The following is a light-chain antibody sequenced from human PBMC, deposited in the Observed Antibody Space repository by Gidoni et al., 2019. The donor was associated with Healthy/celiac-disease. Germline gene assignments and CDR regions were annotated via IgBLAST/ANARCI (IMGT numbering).Light chain of an antibody. V-gene: IGKV3-11*01. CDR3: QQHSNWPRT. Sequence: DIVSTQSPATLSLSPGERATLSCRASQSVSSYLAWYQQKPGQAPRLLIYDASNRATGIPARFSGSGSGTDFTLTISSLEPEDFAVYYCQQHSNWPRTFGQXTKVEIK. CDR1: QSVSSY. J-gene: IGKJ1*01. CDR2: DAS.